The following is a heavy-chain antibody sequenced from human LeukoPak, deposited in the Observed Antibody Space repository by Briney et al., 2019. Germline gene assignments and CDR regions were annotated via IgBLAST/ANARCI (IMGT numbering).Heavy chain of an antibody. D-gene: IGHD6-19*01. Sequence: HTGGSLRLSCAASGFTVSSNYMSWVRQAPGKGLEWVSVIYSGGSTYYADSVKGRFTISRDNSKNTLYLQMNSLRAEDTAVYYCARRFYEQWLASYYYYGMDVWGQGTTVTVSS. V-gene: IGHV3-53*01. CDR1: GFTVSSNY. CDR3: ARRFYEQWLASYYYYGMDV. CDR2: IYSGGST. J-gene: IGHJ6*02.